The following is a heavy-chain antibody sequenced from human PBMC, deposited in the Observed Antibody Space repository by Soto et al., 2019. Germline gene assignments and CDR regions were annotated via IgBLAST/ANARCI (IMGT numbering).Heavy chain of an antibody. CDR3: ARASGYDILTGRPYYYYYGMDV. D-gene: IGHD3-9*01. Sequence: SETLSLTCTVSGGSISSYYWSWIRQPPGKGLEWIGYIYYSGSTNYNPSLKSRVTISVDTSKNQFSLRLSSVTAEDTAVYYCARASGYDILTGRPYYYYYGMDVWGQGTTVTVSS. CDR2: IYYSGST. CDR1: GGSISSYY. V-gene: IGHV4-59*01. J-gene: IGHJ6*02.